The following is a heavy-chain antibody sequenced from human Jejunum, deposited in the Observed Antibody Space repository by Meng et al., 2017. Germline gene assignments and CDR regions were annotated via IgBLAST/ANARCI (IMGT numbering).Heavy chain of an antibody. CDR1: GAYVSSVIHR. CDR2: VSHTEDT. V-gene: IGHV4-61*01. CDR3: GRDLGSVWVLGD. J-gene: IGHJ4*02. Sequence: SETLSLTCTVSGAYVSSVIHRWNWIRQPPGKGREWIGYVSHTEDTKYNPSLKSRVSISIDKSKNQISLKLTAVAAADTAVYYCGRDLGSVWVLGDWGQETLVTVSS. D-gene: IGHD3-16*01.